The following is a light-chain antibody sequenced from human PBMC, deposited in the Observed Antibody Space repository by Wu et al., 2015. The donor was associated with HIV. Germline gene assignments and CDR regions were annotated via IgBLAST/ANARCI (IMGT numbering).Light chain of an antibody. CDR2: AAS. V-gene: IGKV1-NL1*01. CDR1: QGIGNS. Sequence: DIQMTQSPSSLSASVGDRVTITCRASQGIGNSLAWYQQKPGKAPKLLLYAASRLESGVPSRFSGSGSGTDYTLTISSLQPEDFATYYCQQYYSPLEGFTFGPGTEVEI. J-gene: IGKJ3*01. CDR3: QQYYSPLEGFT.